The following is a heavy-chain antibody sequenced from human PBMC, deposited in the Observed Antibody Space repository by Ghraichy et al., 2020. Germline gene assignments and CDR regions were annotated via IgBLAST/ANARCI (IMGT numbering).Heavy chain of an antibody. D-gene: IGHD3-10*01. CDR1: GGSISSYY. J-gene: IGHJ4*02. CDR3: ARSGIALVLIDY. V-gene: IGHV4-59*01. CDR2: IYYSGST. Sequence: SETLSLTCTVSGGSISSYYWSWIRQPPGKGLEWIGYIYYSGSTNYNPSLKSRVTISVDTSKNQFSLKLSSVTAPDTAVYYCARSGIALVLIDYWGQGTLVTVSS.